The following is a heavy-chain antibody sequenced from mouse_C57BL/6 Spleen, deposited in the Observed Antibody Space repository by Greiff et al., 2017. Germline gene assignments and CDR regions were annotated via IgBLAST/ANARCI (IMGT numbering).Heavy chain of an antibody. J-gene: IGHJ1*03. CDR2: IYPGDGDT. Sequence: VKLMESGPELVKPGASVKISCKASGYAFSSSWMNWVKQRPGKGLEWIGRIYPGDGDTNYNGKFKGKATLTADKSSSTAYMQLSSLTSEDSAVYFCARSDWVWYFDVWGTGTTVTVSS. V-gene: IGHV1-82*01. CDR3: ARSDWVWYFDV. CDR1: GYAFSSSW. D-gene: IGHD4-1*01.